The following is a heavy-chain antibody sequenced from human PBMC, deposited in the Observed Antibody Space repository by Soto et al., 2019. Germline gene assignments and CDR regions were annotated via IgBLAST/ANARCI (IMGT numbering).Heavy chain of an antibody. Sequence: QVQLVQTGAEVKKPGASVKVSCKASGYTFTSYDINWVRQATGQGLEWMGWMNPNSGNTGYAQRFQGRVALTRNTSISTAHMVLSSLRSEDTAVYYCARRTRGGNSRYGMDVWGQGTTVTVSS. CDR2: MNPNSGNT. D-gene: IGHD2-21*02. CDR1: GYTFTSYD. CDR3: ARRTRGGNSRYGMDV. V-gene: IGHV1-8*01. J-gene: IGHJ6*02.